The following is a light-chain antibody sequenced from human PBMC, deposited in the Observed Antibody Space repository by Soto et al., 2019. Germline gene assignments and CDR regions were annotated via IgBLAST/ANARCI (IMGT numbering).Light chain of an antibody. V-gene: IGLV2-18*02. CDR1: SSDVGSYNR. CDR2: EVS. CDR3: SSFTSSNTWV. J-gene: IGLJ3*02. Sequence: QSALTQPPSVSGSPGQSVTISCTGTSSDVGSYNRVSWYQQPPGTAPKLMIYEVSNRPSGVPDRFFGSKSGNTASLTISGLQAGDEADYYCSSFTSSNTWVFGGGTKVTVL.